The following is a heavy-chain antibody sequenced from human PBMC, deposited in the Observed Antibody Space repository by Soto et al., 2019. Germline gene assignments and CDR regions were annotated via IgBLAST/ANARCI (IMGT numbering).Heavy chain of an antibody. J-gene: IGHJ4*02. CDR3: ARDKITGLFDY. V-gene: IGHV4-34*01. D-gene: IGHD2-8*02. Sequence: PSETLSLTCAFYGGSFSGYYWTWIHQPPGTGLEWIGEINHSGSTNYNPSLKSRVTISVDTSKNQFSLKLTSVTAADTAVYYCARDKITGLFDYWGQGTLVTVSS. CDR1: GGSFSGYY. CDR2: INHSGST.